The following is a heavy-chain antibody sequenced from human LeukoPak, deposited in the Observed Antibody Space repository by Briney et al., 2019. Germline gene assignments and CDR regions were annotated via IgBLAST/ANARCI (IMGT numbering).Heavy chain of an antibody. CDR2: INPNSGGT. V-gene: IGHV1-2*02. J-gene: IGHJ3*02. D-gene: IGHD1-26*01. CDR3: ARDSGIYRDGFDI. CDR1: GYSFTAYY. Sequence: EASVKVPCKASGYSFTAYYMHWVRRAPGQGLEWMGWINPNSGGTNYAQKFQGRVTMTRDTSITTAYMELSRLRSDDTAVYYCARDSGIYRDGFDIWGQGTMVTVSS.